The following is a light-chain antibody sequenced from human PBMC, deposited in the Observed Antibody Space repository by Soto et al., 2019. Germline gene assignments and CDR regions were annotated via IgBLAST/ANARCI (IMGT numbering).Light chain of an antibody. CDR2: DAS. V-gene: IGKV3-20*01. J-gene: IGKJ5*01. CDR3: QEHASI. Sequence: VLTQSPGTLSCSPGQRATLSCRANQNLGDGRLAWYQQKPGQPPTLLIYDASTRATGIPERFSGSGSGTDFTLTISRVEPEDLAVYYCQEHASIFGQGTRLEIK. CDR1: QNLGDGR.